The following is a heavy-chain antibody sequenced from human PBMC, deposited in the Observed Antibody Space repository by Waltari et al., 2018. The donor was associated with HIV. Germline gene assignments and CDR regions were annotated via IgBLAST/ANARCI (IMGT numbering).Heavy chain of an antibody. J-gene: IGHJ4*02. CDR2: ISWDSGSI. Sequence: EVQLVASGGGLVQPGRSLRLSCAASGFIFDDYAMYWVRQAPGKGLEWVSSISWDSGSIGYADSVKGRFTISRDNAKNSLYLQMNSLRAEDTALYYCARGLIGGSYSDYWGQGILVTVSS. V-gene: IGHV3-9*01. D-gene: IGHD1-26*01. CDR3: ARGLIGGSYSDY. CDR1: GFIFDDYA.